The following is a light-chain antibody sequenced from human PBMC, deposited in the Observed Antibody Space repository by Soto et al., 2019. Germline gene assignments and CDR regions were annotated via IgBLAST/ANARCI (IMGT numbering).Light chain of an antibody. CDR3: CSYAGSYSWV. J-gene: IGLJ3*02. V-gene: IGLV2-11*01. Sequence: QSALTQPRSVSGSPGQSVTISCTGTSSDVGAYNYVSWYQHHPGKAPKVMIYDVSERPSGVPDRFSGSKSDNQASLTISGLQAEDEDDYYCCSYAGSYSWVFGGGTKVTVL. CDR2: DVS. CDR1: SSDVGAYNY.